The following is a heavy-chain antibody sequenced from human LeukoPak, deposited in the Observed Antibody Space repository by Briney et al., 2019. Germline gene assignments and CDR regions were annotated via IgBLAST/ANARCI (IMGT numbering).Heavy chain of an antibody. D-gene: IGHD6-13*01. V-gene: IGHV4-39*01. Sequence: ASETLSLTCTVSGGSISSSSYYWGWIRQPPGKGLEWIGSIYYSGSTYYNPSLKSRVTISVDTSKNQFSLKPSSVTAADTAVYYCARHEPAAAGTWGQGTLVTVSS. CDR2: IYYSGST. CDR1: GGSISSSSYY. J-gene: IGHJ5*02. CDR3: ARHEPAAAGT.